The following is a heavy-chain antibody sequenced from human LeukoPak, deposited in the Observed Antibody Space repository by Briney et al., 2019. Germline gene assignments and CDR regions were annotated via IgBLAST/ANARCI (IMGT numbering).Heavy chain of an antibody. V-gene: IGHV3-21*01. Sequence: GGSLRLSCAASGFTFSSYSMNWVRQAPGKGLEWVSSISSSSSYIYYADSVKGRFTISRDNAKNSLYLQMNSLRAADPAVYYFPRDLASVRGELFDYWGQGTLVTVSS. CDR1: GFTFSSYS. CDR3: PRDLASVRGELFDY. D-gene: IGHD3-10*02. J-gene: IGHJ4*02. CDR2: ISSSSSYI.